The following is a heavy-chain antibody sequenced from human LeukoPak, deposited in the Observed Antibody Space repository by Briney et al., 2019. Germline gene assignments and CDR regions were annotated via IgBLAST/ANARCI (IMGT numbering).Heavy chain of an antibody. V-gene: IGHV3-53*04. CDR1: GFTVSSNY. CDR3: ATRYYHGSGSYYMVDY. D-gene: IGHD3-10*01. CDR2: IYSGGST. J-gene: IGHJ4*02. Sequence: GGSLRLSCAASGFTVSSNYMSWVRQAPGKGLEWVSVIYSGGSTYYADSVKGRFTISRHNSKNTLYLQMNSLRAEDTAVYYCATRYYHGSGSYYMVDYWGQGTLVTVSS.